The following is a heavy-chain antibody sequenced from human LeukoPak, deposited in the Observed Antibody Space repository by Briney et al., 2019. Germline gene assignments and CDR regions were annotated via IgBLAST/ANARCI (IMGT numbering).Heavy chain of an antibody. Sequence: SETLSLTRSLSVDSLSMHYWSGVRQPPRRGLERVGYIYHTARTNNNPSLNSRVTKSRDRSMNQFSLELSSVSAANTAGDYCARLSREVPAAILIDYYYYYYYMDVWGKGTTVTISS. D-gene: IGHD2-2*01. CDR1: VDSLSMHY. CDR2: IYHTART. V-gene: IGHV4-59*11. J-gene: IGHJ6*03. CDR3: ARLSREVPAAILIDYYYYYYYMDV.